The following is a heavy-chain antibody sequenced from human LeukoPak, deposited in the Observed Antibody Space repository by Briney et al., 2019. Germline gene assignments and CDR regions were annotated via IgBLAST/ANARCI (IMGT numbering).Heavy chain of an antibody. Sequence: GASVKVSCKASGYSFTRSAMNWVRQAPGQGLEWMGWINTNTGNPTYDQGFTGRFVFSLDTSVSTAYLQISSLKAEDTAVYFCAGDFLDLRSGYWGQGTLVTVSS. J-gene: IGHJ4*02. D-gene: IGHD5/OR15-5a*01. V-gene: IGHV7-4-1*02. CDR3: AGDFLDLRSGY. CDR2: INTNTGNP. CDR1: GYSFTRSA.